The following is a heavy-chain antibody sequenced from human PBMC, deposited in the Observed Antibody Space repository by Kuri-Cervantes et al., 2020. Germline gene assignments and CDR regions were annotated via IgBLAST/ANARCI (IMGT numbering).Heavy chain of an antibody. D-gene: IGHD3-10*01. CDR3: ARVVGSGSYYPLY. J-gene: IGHJ4*02. CDR2: MYYSGST. V-gene: IGHV4-61*01. Sequence: GSLRLSCTVSGDSISSDRYYWTWIRQPAGKGLEWIGYMYYSGSTNYNPSLKSRVTISVDTSKNQFSPKLTSVTTADTAVYYCARVVGSGSYYPLYWGQGTLVTVSS. CDR1: GDSISSDRYY.